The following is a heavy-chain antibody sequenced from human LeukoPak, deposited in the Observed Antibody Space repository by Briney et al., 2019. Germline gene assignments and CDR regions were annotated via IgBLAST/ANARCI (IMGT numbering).Heavy chain of an antibody. V-gene: IGHV3-33*08. Sequence: SGGSLRLSCAASGFTFSSYAMSWVRQAPGKGLEWVAVAYDDGSNQYYADSVKGRFTISKDISKNTLYVQMNSLRAEDTAVYYCATGSGYYYDHWGQGTLVTVSS. J-gene: IGHJ4*02. CDR2: AYDDGSNQ. CDR1: GFTFSSYA. CDR3: ATGSGYYYDH. D-gene: IGHD3-22*01.